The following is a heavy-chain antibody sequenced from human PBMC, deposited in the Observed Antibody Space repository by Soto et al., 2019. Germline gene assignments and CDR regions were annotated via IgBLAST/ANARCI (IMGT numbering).Heavy chain of an antibody. Sequence: QLQLQESGSGLVKPSQTLSLTCTVSGGSVSSGGFSWSWIRQPPGKGLEWIGYIYPSGSTYYNPSPKSRVTISLDRSKNQFSLKLTSVTAADSAVYYCARGGDYYFDSWGQGTLVTVSS. CDR1: GGSVSSGGFS. D-gene: IGHD2-21*01. CDR2: IYPSGST. CDR3: ARGGDYYFDS. J-gene: IGHJ4*02. V-gene: IGHV4-30-2*01.